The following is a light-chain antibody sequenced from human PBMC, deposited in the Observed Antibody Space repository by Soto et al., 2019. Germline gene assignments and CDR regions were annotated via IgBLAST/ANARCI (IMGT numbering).Light chain of an antibody. Sequence: EIVLTQSPATLSLSPGESATLSCRTSQSVSSNSLAWHQQKPGQAPRLLMYAASSRAAGIPDRFSGSGSGTDFTLTISRLEPEDFVTYYCQQYDNLPLIFGQGTRLDIK. CDR2: AAS. V-gene: IGKV3-20*01. CDR1: QSVSSNS. J-gene: IGKJ5*01. CDR3: QQYDNLPLI.